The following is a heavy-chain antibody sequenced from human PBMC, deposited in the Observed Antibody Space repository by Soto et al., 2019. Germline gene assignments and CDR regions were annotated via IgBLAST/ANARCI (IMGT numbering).Heavy chain of an antibody. V-gene: IGHV4-30-2*01. CDR1: GGSSSSGGYS. J-gene: IGHJ3*02. CDR3: ARGGDYYDSSGYYGAFDI. Sequence: SETLSLTCAVSGGSSSSGGYSWSWIRQPPGKGLEWIGYIYHSGSTYYNPSLKSRVTISVDRSKNQFSLKLSSVTAADTAVYYCARGGDYYDSSGYYGAFDIWGQGTMVTVSS. D-gene: IGHD3-22*01. CDR2: IYHSGST.